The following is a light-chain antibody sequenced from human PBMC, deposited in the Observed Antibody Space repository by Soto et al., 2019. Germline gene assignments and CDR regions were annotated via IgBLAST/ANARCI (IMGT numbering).Light chain of an antibody. CDR3: QQYNDWPLT. CDR2: GAF. V-gene: IGKV3-15*01. Sequence: EIVMTQSPVTLSVSPGERATLSCRASQSVRSNLAWYQQKPGQAPSLLIYGAFTRATGIPTRFSGTGSGTEFTLTISSLQSEDFALYYCQQYNDWPLTVGQGTKVDSK. J-gene: IGKJ1*01. CDR1: QSVRSN.